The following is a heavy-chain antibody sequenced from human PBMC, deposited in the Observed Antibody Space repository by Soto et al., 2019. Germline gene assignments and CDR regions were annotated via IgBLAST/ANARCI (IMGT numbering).Heavy chain of an antibody. CDR3: ARRSHSTSWDDRSGYFDS. CDR2: IYYSGNP. Sequence: QLQLQESGPGLVRPSETLSLTCTVSGGPFSSSSYYWGWIRQPPGKGLEWIGNIYYSGNPYYNPSLNSRVTMSADTSKNQFSLRLSSVTAADTAVYYCARRSHSTSWDDRSGYFDSWGQGILVTVSS. D-gene: IGHD6-13*01. J-gene: IGHJ4*02. CDR1: GGPFSSSSYY. V-gene: IGHV4-39*01.